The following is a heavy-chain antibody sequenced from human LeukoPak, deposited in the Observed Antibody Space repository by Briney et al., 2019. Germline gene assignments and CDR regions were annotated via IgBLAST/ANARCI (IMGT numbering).Heavy chain of an antibody. CDR1: GGSISSYY. J-gene: IGHJ4*02. D-gene: IGHD4-17*01. V-gene: IGHV4-59*08. Sequence: SETLSLTCTVSGGSISSYYWSWIRQPPGKGLEWIGYIYYSGSTNYNPSLKSRVTISVDTSKNQFSLKLSSVTAADTAVYYCARNTVTTGYRIFDYWGQGTLVTVSS. CDR3: ARNTVTTGYRIFDY. CDR2: IYYSGST.